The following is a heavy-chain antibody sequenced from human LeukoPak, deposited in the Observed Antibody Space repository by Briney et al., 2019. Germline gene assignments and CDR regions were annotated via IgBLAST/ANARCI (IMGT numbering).Heavy chain of an antibody. V-gene: IGHV3-9*03. CDR2: ISWNSGSI. CDR3: AKDFEWDLTNPYFDY. D-gene: IGHD1-26*01. CDR1: GFTFDDYA. Sequence: GRSLRLSCAASGFTFDDYAMHWVRQAPGKGLEWVPGISWNSGSIGYADSVKGRFTISRDNAKNSLYLQMNSLRAEDMALYYCAKDFEWDLTNPYFDYWGQGTLVTVSS. J-gene: IGHJ4*02.